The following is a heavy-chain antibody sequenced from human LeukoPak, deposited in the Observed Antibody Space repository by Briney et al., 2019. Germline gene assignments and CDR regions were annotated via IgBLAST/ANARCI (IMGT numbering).Heavy chain of an antibody. CDR3: AKGIDFWSGPLAFDI. V-gene: IGHV3-23*01. Sequence: GGSLRLSCAASGFTFSSYSMNWVRQAPGKGLEWVSAISGSGGRTYYADSVKGRFTISRDNSKNTLYLQMNSLRAEDTAVYYCAKGIDFWSGPLAFDIWGQGTMVTVSS. J-gene: IGHJ3*02. CDR2: ISGSGGRT. CDR1: GFTFSSYS. D-gene: IGHD3-3*01.